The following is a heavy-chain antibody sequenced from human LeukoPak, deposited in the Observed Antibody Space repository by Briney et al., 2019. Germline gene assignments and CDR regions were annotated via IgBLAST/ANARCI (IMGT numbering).Heavy chain of an antibody. D-gene: IGHD2-21*02. CDR2: INPSGGST. V-gene: IGHV1-46*01. J-gene: IGHJ4*02. CDR1: GYTFTSYY. CDR3: AKVSLSGWLLNYFDY. Sequence: ASVKVSCKASGYTFTSYYMHWVRQAPGQGLEWMGIINPSGGSTSYAQKFQGRVTMTRDTSTSTVYMELNSLRAEDTAVYYCAKVSLSGWLLNYFDYWGQGTLVTVSS.